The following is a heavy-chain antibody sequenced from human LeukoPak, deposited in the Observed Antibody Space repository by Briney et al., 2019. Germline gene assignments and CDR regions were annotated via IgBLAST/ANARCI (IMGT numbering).Heavy chain of an antibody. D-gene: IGHD4-17*01. V-gene: IGHV3-30*03. CDR2: ISYDGSNK. Sequence: PGGSLRLSCAASGFTFSSYGMHWVRQAPGKGLEWVAVISYDGSNKYYADSVKGRFTISRDNSKNTLYLQMNSLRAEDTAVYYCARADYGVPFDYWGQGTLVTVSS. CDR1: GFTFSSYG. CDR3: ARADYGVPFDY. J-gene: IGHJ4*02.